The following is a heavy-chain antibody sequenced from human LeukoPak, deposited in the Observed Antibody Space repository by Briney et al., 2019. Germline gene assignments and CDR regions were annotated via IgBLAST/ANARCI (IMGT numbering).Heavy chain of an antibody. D-gene: IGHD5-18*01. CDR1: GFTFSSYS. CDR3: ARVGRGYSYGYLGLDY. CDR2: ITGNSNYI. Sequence: GGTLRLSCAASGFTFSSYSINWVRQAPGKGLEWVSFITGNSNYIYYADSVKGRFTISRDNAKNSLYLQMNSLRVEDTAVYYCARVGRGYSYGYLGLDYWGQGTLVTVSS. J-gene: IGHJ4*02. V-gene: IGHV3-21*01.